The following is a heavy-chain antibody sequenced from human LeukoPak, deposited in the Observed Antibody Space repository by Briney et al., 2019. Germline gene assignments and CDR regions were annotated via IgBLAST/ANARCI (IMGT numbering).Heavy chain of an antibody. Sequence: ASVKVSCKASGYTFTGYYMHWVRQAPGQGLEWMGWINPNSGGTNYAQKLQGRVTMTRDTSISTAYMELSRLRSDDTAVYYCASTGTVTTXPGDAFDIWGQGTMVTVSS. D-gene: IGHD4-17*01. CDR2: INPNSGGT. CDR3: ASTGTVTTXPGDAFDI. CDR1: GYTFTGYY. V-gene: IGHV1-2*02. J-gene: IGHJ3*02.